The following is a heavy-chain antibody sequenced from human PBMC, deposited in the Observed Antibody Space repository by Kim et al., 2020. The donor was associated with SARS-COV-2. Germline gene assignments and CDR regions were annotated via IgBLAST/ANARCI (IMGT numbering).Heavy chain of an antibody. CDR3: ARDCITMVRGAPGGFDY. CDR1: GFTFSSYG. Sequence: GGSLRLSCAASGFTFSSYGMHWVRQAPGKGLEWVAVIWYDGSNKYYADSVKGRFTISRDNSKNTLYLQMNSLRAEDTAVYYCARDCITMVRGAPGGFDYWGQGTLVTVSS. CDR2: IWYDGSNK. J-gene: IGHJ4*02. V-gene: IGHV3-33*01. D-gene: IGHD3-10*01.